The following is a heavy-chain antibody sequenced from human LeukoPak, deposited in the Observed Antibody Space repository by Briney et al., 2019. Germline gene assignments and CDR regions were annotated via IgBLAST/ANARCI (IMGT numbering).Heavy chain of an antibody. CDR2: IRSKAYGGTT. CDR3: TREGFPSQAFYTRYNWFDP. Sequence: GVSLRLSCAASGFTFSSYSMNWVRQAPGKGLEWVGFIRSKAYGGTTEYAASVKGRFTISRDDSKSIAYLQMNSLKTEDTAVYYCTREGFPSQAFYTRYNWFDPWGQGTLVTVSS. CDR1: GFTFSSYS. V-gene: IGHV3-49*04. J-gene: IGHJ5*02. D-gene: IGHD2-21*01.